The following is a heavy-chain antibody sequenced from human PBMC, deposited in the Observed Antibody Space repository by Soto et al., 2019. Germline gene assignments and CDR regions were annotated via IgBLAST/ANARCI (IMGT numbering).Heavy chain of an antibody. CDR3: ARDYYDSSGPLSSLSIAY. J-gene: IGHJ4*02. CDR2: ISAYNGNT. D-gene: IGHD3-22*01. CDR1: GYTFTSYG. Sequence: ASVKVSCKASGYTFTSYGISWVRQAPGQGLEWMGWISAYNGNTNYAQKLQGRVTMTTDTSTSTAYMELRSLRSDDTAVYYCARDYYDSSGPLSSLSIAYWGQGTLVTVSS. V-gene: IGHV1-18*01.